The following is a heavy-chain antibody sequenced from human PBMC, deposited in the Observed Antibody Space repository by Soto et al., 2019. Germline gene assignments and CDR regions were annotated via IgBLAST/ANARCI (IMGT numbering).Heavy chain of an antibody. V-gene: IGHV4-39*01. Sequence: PSETLSLTCTVSGGSISSSSYYWVWIRQPPGKGLEWIGSFYYTGSTYYNPSLKSRVTISVDTSENQFSLKLSSVTAADTAVYYCARQVVDGTVAGTGTFDFWGQRTLVTVSS. CDR3: ARQVVDGTVAGTGTFDF. J-gene: IGHJ4*02. CDR1: GGSISSSSYY. CDR2: FYYTGST. D-gene: IGHD6-19*01.